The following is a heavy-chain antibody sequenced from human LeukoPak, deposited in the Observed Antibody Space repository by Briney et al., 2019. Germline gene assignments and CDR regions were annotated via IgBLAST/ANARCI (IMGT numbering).Heavy chain of an antibody. V-gene: IGHV3-11*01. Sequence: GGSLRLSCAASGFTFSDYYMSWIRQAPGKGLDWISYISTSASTIFYADSVKGRFTISGDNAKNSLYLQMNSLRVEDTAVYYCVRARGVTTNVDYWGQGTLVTVSS. CDR3: VRARGVTTNVDY. D-gene: IGHD4-17*01. J-gene: IGHJ4*02. CDR1: GFTFSDYY. CDR2: ISTSASTI.